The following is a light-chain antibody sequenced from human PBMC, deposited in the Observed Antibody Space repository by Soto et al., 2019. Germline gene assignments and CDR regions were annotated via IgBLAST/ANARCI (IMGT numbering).Light chain of an antibody. V-gene: IGKV3-15*01. CDR1: QSVSSN. J-gene: IGKJ4*01. CDR2: GAS. Sequence: EIVMTQSPATLSVSPGERATLSCRASQSVSSNLAWYQQKPGQAPRLLIYGASTRATGIPARFSGSVSGTEFTLTISSLQSEDFAVYYCQQYNNWPLGFGGGTKVEIK. CDR3: QQYNNWPLG.